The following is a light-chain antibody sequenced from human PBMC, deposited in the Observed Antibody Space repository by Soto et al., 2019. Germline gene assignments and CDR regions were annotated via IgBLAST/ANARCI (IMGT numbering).Light chain of an antibody. V-gene: IGKV3-15*01. J-gene: IGKJ1*01. Sequence: EIVMTQSPATLSVSPGERATLSCRASQSVGSNLAWYQQKTGQAPRLLIYGAPTRASGIPARFSGSGSGTDFTLTISSLQSEDFAIYICQQYNNWPPDRTFGQGTKLEIK. CDR2: GAP. CDR1: QSVGSN. CDR3: QQYNNWPPDRT.